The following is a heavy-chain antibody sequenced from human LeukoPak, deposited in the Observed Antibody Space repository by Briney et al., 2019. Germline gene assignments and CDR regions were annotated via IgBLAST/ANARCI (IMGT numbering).Heavy chain of an antibody. V-gene: IGHV4-61*02. CDR1: GGSFSGGGTY. Sequence: SETLSLTCTVSGGSFSGGGTYWNWIRQSAEKGLEWIGRVYASGSTNYNPSLKSRVTISVDTSKNQFSLKLSSVTAADTAVYYCARRFVGYDSSWGASDIWGLGTMVTVSS. CDR2: VYASGST. CDR3: ARRFVGYDSSWGASDI. J-gene: IGHJ3*02. D-gene: IGHD6-13*01.